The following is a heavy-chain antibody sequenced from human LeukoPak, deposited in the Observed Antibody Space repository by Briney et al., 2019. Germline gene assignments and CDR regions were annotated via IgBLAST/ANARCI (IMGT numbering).Heavy chain of an antibody. Sequence: GGSLRLSCAVSGFTFTDTYMTWIRQAPGKGLESLSYISPSGTDISYADSVKGRFTISRDNAKNSLYLQMNSLRAEDTAVYYCAELGITMVGGVWGKGTTVTISS. CDR2: ISPSGTDI. CDR3: AELGITMVGGV. J-gene: IGHJ6*04. D-gene: IGHD3-10*02. CDR1: GFTFTDTY. V-gene: IGHV3-11*04.